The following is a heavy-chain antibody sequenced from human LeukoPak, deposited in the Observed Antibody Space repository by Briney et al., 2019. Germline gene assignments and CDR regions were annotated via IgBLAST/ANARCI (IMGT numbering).Heavy chain of an antibody. V-gene: IGHV4-30-2*01. D-gene: IGHD2-2*01. CDR2: IYHSGST. J-gene: IGHJ5*02. CDR3: ARGGYCSSTSCYRWFDP. CDR1: GGSISSGGYS. Sequence: SQTLSLTCAASGGSISSGGYSWSWIRQPPGKDLEWIGYIYHSGSTYYNPSLKSRVTISVDRSKNQFSLKLSSVTGADTAVYYCARGGYCSSTSCYRWFDPWGQGTLVTVSS.